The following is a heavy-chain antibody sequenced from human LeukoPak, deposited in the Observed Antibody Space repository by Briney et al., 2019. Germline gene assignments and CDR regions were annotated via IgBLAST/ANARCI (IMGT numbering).Heavy chain of an antibody. CDR3: ATQAGSGSYYLRYYFDY. CDR2: ISGSGGST. J-gene: IGHJ4*02. Sequence: GGSLRLSCAASGFTFSSYAMSWVRQAPGKGLEWVSAISGSGGSTYYADSVKGRLTISRDNSKNTLYLQMNSLRAEDTAVYYCATQAGSGSYYLRYYFDYWGQGTLATVSS. CDR1: GFTFSSYA. D-gene: IGHD3-10*01. V-gene: IGHV3-23*01.